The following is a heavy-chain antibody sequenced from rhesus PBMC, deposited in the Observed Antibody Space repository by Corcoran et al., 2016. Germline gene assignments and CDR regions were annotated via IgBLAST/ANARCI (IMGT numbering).Heavy chain of an antibody. CDR2: INANSERT. D-gene: IGHD1-44*01. Sequence: QVQLQESGPGLVKSSETLSLTCTVSGVSIGNSWWSWIRRCPGKGLEWIGEINANSERTNYKPSLKSRVTFSRDASKNQFSLRLSSMTPADTDVDYCAKNAVGTTNNYGLNSWGQGVVVTVSS. J-gene: IGHJ6*01. CDR1: GVSIGNSW. CDR3: AKNAVGTTNNYGLNS. V-gene: IGHV4-80*01.